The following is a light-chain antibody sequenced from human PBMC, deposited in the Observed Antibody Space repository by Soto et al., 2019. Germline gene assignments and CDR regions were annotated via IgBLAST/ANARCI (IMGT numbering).Light chain of an antibody. CDR2: DAS. J-gene: IGKJ2*01. CDR3: QQYDNLYT. Sequence: GDRVTITCQASQDISNYLNWYQQKPGKAPKLLIYDASNLETGVPSRFSGSGSVTDFTFTISSLQPEDIATYYCQQYDNLYTFGQGTKLEIK. V-gene: IGKV1-33*01. CDR1: QDISNY.